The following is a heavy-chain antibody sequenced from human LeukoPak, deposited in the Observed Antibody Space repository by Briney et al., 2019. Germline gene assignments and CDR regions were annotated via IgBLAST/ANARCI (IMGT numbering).Heavy chain of an antibody. V-gene: IGHV3-23*01. CDR3: AKEIEGYCSGGSCLGFDY. CDR2: ISGSGGST. Sequence: GGTLRLSCAASGFTFSSYGMSWVRQAPGKGLEWVSAISGSGGSTYYADSVKGRFTISRDNSKNTLYLQMNSLRAEDTAVYYCAKEIEGYCSGGSCLGFDYWGQGTLVTVSS. J-gene: IGHJ4*02. D-gene: IGHD2-15*01. CDR1: GFTFSSYG.